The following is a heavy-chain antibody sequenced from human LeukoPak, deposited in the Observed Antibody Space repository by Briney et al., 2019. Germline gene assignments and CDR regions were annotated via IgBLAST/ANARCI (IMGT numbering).Heavy chain of an antibody. CDR2: IFWDDDK. Sequence: SGPTLVKPTQTLTLTCTFSGFLLSTSFVSVGWIRQPPGKGLEWLALIFWDDDKRYSPSLKSRLTITKDTSKNQVVLTMTTMDPVDTGTYYCAHRRGTSGFDYWGQGSLVTVSS. J-gene: IGHJ4*02. CDR1: GFLLSTSFVS. V-gene: IGHV2-5*02. CDR3: AHRRGTSGFDY. D-gene: IGHD1-26*01.